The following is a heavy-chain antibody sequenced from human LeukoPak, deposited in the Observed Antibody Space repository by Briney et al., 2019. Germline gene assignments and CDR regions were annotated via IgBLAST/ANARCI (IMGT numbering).Heavy chain of an antibody. CDR1: GFTFSSYG. J-gene: IGHJ6*03. CDR2: IRYDGSNK. Sequence: GGSLRLSCAASGFTFSSYGMHWVRQAPGKGLEWVAFIRYDGSNKYYADSEKGRFTISRDNSKNTLYLQMNSLRAEDTAVYYCAKGHDSSGYDIYYYYMDVWGKGTTVTVSS. D-gene: IGHD3-22*01. V-gene: IGHV3-30*02. CDR3: AKGHDSSGYDIYYYYMDV.